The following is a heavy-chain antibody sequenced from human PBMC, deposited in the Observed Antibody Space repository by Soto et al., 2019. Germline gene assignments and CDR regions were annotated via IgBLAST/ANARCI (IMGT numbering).Heavy chain of an antibody. CDR3: ARVYFLDASPLFRSMNV. J-gene: IGHJ6*02. V-gene: IGHV3-74*01. D-gene: IGHD1-26*01. CDR1: GFIFSSYW. CDR2: IDGDGEGI. Sequence: PGGSLRLSCAASGFIFSSYWMHWVRQAPGKGLEWVARIDGDGEGISYADSVRGRFTISRDNTENTLYLQMNSLRVDDTAEYYCARVYFLDASPLFRSMNVWGQGTTVTVSS.